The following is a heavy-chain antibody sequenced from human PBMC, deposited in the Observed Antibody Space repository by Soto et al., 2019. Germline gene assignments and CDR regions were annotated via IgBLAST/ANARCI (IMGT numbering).Heavy chain of an antibody. CDR3: AKNRYCSSTSCYGAFDI. D-gene: IGHD2-2*01. CDR1: GFTFSSYS. CDR2: ISSSSGSST. Sequence: GGSLRLSCAASGFTFSSYSMNWVRQAPGKGLEWVSSISSSSGSSTYYADSVKGRFTISRDNSKNTLYLQMNSLRAEDTAVYYCAKNRYCSSTSCYGAFDIWGQGTMVTV. J-gene: IGHJ3*02. V-gene: IGHV3-21*04.